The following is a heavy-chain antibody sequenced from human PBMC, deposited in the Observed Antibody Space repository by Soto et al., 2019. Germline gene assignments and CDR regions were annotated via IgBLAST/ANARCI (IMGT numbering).Heavy chain of an antibody. Sequence: QVQLVQSGGGVVQPGRSLSLSCEASASTFSNYDMDWVRQAPGKGLEWVAIISFDGSKTYYADSVKGRFTVSRDNSKNTLFLQMNSLRPDDTATYYCVREGYSGSYSAFWGQGSLVTVSS. CDR2: ISFDGSKT. J-gene: IGHJ4*02. CDR1: ASTFSNYD. CDR3: VREGYSGSYSAF. V-gene: IGHV3-30*03. D-gene: IGHD1-26*01.